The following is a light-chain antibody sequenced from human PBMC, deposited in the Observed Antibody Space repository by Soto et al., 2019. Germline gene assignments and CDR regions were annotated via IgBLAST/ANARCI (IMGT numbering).Light chain of an antibody. V-gene: IGKV3-15*01. CDR3: QQYKSWPPIT. CDR2: GAS. Sequence: EIVMTQSPATLSVSPGEGVTLSCRASQTVPTSISWYQQKPGQAPSLLIYGASTRATGVPDSFSGTGSGTEFTLTISSLKSEDYAVYYCQQYKSWPPITFGQGTRLEIK. CDR1: QTVPTS. J-gene: IGKJ5*01.